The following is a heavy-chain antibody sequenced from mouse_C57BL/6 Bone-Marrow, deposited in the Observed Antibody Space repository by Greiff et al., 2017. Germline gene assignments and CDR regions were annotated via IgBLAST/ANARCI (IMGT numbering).Heavy chain of an antibody. Sequence: EVHLVESGGGLVQPKGSLKLSCAASGFSFNTYAMNWVRQAPGKGVEWVARIRSKSNNYATYYADSVKDRFTISRDDSESMLYLQMNNLKTEDTAMYYCVRQGYSNYEYAMDYWGQGTSVTVSS. CDR3: VRQGYSNYEYAMDY. V-gene: IGHV10-1*01. CDR2: IRSKSNNYAT. D-gene: IGHD2-5*01. J-gene: IGHJ4*01. CDR1: GFSFNTYA.